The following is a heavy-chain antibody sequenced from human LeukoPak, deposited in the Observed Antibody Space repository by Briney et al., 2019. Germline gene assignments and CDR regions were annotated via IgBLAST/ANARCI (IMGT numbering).Heavy chain of an antibody. CDR2: ITSDGSST. Sequence: GGPLRLSCAASGFTFRRYCMHWLRDSPGKGVVWVSRITSDGSSTSYADYGKGQFTITRDNAKNTLYLQMNNLRDEGTAVYYGARYQAVGEPFDSWGGGTNVSDCS. J-gene: IGHJ3*02. CDR3: ARYQAVGEPFDS. D-gene: IGHD4-23*01. V-gene: IGHV3-74*01. CDR1: GFTFRRYC.